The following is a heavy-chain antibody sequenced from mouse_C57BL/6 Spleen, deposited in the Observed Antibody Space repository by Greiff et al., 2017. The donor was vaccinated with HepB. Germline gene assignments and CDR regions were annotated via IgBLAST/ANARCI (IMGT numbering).Heavy chain of an antibody. V-gene: IGHV2-4*01. J-gene: IGHJ4*01. D-gene: IGHD1-1*01. CDR1: GFSLTSYG. CDR3: AKNSFYYGSSDAMDY. Sequence: VQLQQSGPGLVQPSQSLSITCTVSGFSLTSYGVHWVRQPPGKGLEWLGVIWSGGSTDYNAAFISRLSISKDNSKSQVFFKMISLQADDTAIYYCAKNSFYYGSSDAMDYWGQGTSVTVSS. CDR2: IWSGGST.